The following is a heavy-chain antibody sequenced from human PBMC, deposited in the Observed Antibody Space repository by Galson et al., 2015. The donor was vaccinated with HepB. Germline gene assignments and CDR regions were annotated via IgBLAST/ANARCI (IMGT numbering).Heavy chain of an antibody. CDR2: INSDGSIT. Sequence: SLRLSCAASGFTFSSYWMWWVRQAPGKGLEWVSRINSDGSITNYADSVKGRFTISRDSAKNTLNLQMNSLRVEDTAVYYCRYYSYYMDVWGKGTTVTVSS. J-gene: IGHJ6*03. CDR3: RYYSYYMDV. CDR1: GFTFSSYW. V-gene: IGHV3-74*01.